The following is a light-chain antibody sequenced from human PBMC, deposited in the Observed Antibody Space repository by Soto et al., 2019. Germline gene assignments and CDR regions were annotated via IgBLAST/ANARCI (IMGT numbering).Light chain of an antibody. J-gene: IGLJ1*01. CDR2: EDS. Sequence: QSALTQPASVSGSPGQSITISCTGTSSDVGSYNLVSWYQQHPGKAPKLMIYEDSKGPSGFSDRFSGSKSGNTASLTISGLQAEDEGDYYCCSYAGSSTYVFGTGTKLTVL. CDR1: SSDVGSYNL. V-gene: IGLV2-23*01. CDR3: CSYAGSSTYV.